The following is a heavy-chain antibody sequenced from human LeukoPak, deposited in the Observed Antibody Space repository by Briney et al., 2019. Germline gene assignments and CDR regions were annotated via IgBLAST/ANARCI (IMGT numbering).Heavy chain of an antibody. CDR1: GGSISSYY. V-gene: IGHV4-59*08. CDR3: ARGYSYYYFDY. CDR2: IYYSGST. D-gene: IGHD5-12*01. Sequence: SETLSLTCTVSGGSISSYYWSWIRQPPGKGLEWIGYIYYSGSTNYNPSLKSRVTISVDTSKNRFSLRVSSVTAADTAVYYCARGYSYYYFDYWGQGALFTVSS. J-gene: IGHJ4*02.